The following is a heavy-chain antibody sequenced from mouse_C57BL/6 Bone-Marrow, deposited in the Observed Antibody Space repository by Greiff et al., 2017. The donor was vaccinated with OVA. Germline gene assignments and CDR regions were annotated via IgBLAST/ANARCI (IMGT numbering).Heavy chain of an antibody. CDR2: IYPRSGNT. D-gene: IGHD2-5*01. Sequence: QVHVKQSGAELARPGASVKLSCKASGYTFTSYGISWVKQRTGQGLEWIGEIYPRSGNTYYNEKFKGKATLTADKSSSTAYMELRSLTSEDSAVYFCARSYYSNPDYWGQGTTLTVSS. V-gene: IGHV1-81*01. CDR3: ARSYYSNPDY. CDR1: GYTFTSYG. J-gene: IGHJ2*01.